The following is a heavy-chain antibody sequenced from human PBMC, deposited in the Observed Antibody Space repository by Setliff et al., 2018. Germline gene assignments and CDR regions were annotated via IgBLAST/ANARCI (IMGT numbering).Heavy chain of an antibody. D-gene: IGHD2-21*02. CDR2: IWNDGSSK. J-gene: IGHJ6*02. Sequence: GGSLRLSCAASRFTFSGSSMHWVRQAPGKGLEWVALIWNDGSSKFYGDSVKGRFTISRDNSKNTLYLQMDSLRAEDTAVYYCARNWVTAQHYYYGMDVWGQGTTVTVSS. V-gene: IGHV3-33*08. CDR1: RFTFSGSS. CDR3: ARNWVTAQHYYYGMDV.